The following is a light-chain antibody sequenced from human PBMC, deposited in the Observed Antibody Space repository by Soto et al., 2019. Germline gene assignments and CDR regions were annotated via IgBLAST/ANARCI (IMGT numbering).Light chain of an antibody. V-gene: IGKV3-11*01. Sequence: GERAAVSCRDCQSVSSYLAWYQQKPGQAPRLLIYDASNRATGIPARFSGTGSGTDFTPAISTLLLEHFAVFHPHQRSPWSPAITFAQGTRLEIK. CDR2: DAS. CDR1: QSVSSY. CDR3: HQRSPWSPAIT. J-gene: IGKJ5*01.